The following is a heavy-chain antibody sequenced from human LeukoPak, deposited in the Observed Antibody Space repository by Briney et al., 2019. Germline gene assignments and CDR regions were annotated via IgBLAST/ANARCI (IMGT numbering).Heavy chain of an antibody. CDR3: ARGVLLWFGELTDSYPFDY. CDR1: SGSISTSNYY. V-gene: IGHV4-39*01. J-gene: IGHJ4*02. Sequence: SETLSLTCTVSSGSISTSNYYWGWVRQPPGKALEWIGNIFYSGSTYYSPSLKSRVTISVDTSKNQFSLKLSSVTAADTAVYYCARGVLLWFGELTDSYPFDYWGQGTLVTVSS. D-gene: IGHD3-10*01. CDR2: IFYSGST.